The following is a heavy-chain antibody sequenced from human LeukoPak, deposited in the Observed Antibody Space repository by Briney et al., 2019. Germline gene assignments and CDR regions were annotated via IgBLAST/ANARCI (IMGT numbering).Heavy chain of an antibody. Sequence: GGSLRLSFAASGFTFSSYAMSWVRQAPGKGLEWVSAISGSGGSTYYADSVKGRFTISRDNSKNTLYLQMNSLRAEDTAVYFCTTYFWGGYYPDYWGQGTLVTVSS. CDR3: TTYFWGGYYPDY. CDR1: GFTFSSYA. V-gene: IGHV3-23*01. J-gene: IGHJ4*02. CDR2: ISGSGGST. D-gene: IGHD3-3*01.